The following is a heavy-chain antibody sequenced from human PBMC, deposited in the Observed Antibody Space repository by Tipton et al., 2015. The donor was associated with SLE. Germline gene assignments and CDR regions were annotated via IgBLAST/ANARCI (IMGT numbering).Heavy chain of an antibody. CDR1: GGSIISGSNY. Sequence: TLSLTCTVSGGSIISGSNYWNWIRQSAGKGLEWIGEINHSGSTNYNPSLKSRVTISVDTSKNQFSLKLSSVTAADTAVYYCRLITITSLFDYWGQGTLVTVSS. V-gene: IGHV4-61*09. D-gene: IGHD3-16*01. CDR2: INHSGST. J-gene: IGHJ4*02. CDR3: RLITITSLFDY.